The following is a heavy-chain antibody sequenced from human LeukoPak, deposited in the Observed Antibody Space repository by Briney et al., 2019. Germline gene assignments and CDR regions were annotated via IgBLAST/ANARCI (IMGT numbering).Heavy chain of an antibody. Sequence: ASVKVSCKASGYTFTSYDINWVRQATGQGLEWMGWMNPNSGNTGYAQKFQGRVTMTRNTSISTAYMELSSLRSEDTAVYYCARGSSSWYFGWFDPWGQGTLVTVSS. CDR1: GYTFTSYD. J-gene: IGHJ5*02. D-gene: IGHD6-13*01. CDR3: ARGSSSWYFGWFDP. V-gene: IGHV1-8*01. CDR2: MNPNSGNT.